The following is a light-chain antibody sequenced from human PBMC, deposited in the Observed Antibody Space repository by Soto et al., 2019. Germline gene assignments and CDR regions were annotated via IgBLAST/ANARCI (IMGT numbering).Light chain of an antibody. CDR2: GAS. J-gene: IGKJ5*01. Sequence: EIVLTQSPGTLSLSPGERATLSCRASQSVSRSYLAWYQQRPGQAPRLLIYGASSRATGIPDRFNGSGSGTDFTLTISRLEPEAFAVYYCQQYGSSITFGQGTRLEIK. V-gene: IGKV3-20*01. CDR1: QSVSRSY. CDR3: QQYGSSIT.